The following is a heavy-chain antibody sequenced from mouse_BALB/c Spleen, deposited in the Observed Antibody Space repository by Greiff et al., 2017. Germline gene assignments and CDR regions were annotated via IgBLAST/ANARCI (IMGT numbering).Heavy chain of an antibody. V-gene: IGHV1-63*02. CDR1: GYTFTNYW. Sequence: VQGVESGAELVRPGTSVKMSCKAAGYTFTNYWIGWVKQRPGHGLEWIGDIYPGGGYTNYNEKFKGKATLTADTSSSTAYMQLSSLTSEDSAIYYCARGLGYYYGSAYWGQGTLVTVSA. CDR2: IYPGGGYT. J-gene: IGHJ3*01. CDR3: ARGLGYYYGSAY. D-gene: IGHD1-1*01.